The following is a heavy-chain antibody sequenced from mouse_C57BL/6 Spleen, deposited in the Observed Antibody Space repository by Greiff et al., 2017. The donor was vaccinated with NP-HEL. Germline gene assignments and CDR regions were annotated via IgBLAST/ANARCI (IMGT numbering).Heavy chain of an antibody. CDR1: GFTFSDYY. V-gene: IGHV5-16*01. D-gene: IGHD6-1*01. CDR2: INYDGSST. J-gene: IGHJ2*01. Sequence: EVQLVESEGGLVQPGSSMKLSCTASGFTFSDYYMAWVRQVPEKGLEWVANINYDGSSTYYLDSLKSRFIISRDNAKNILYLQMSSLKSEDTATYYCARESRHYYFDYWGQGTTLTVSS. CDR3: ARESRHYYFDY.